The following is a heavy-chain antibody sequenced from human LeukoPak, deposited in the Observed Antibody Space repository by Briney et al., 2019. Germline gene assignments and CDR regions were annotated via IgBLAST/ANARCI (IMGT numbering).Heavy chain of an antibody. J-gene: IGHJ4*02. CDR2: INHSGST. CDR3: ARGVWDSSSWSRRRYYFDY. D-gene: IGHD6-13*01. Sequence: SETLSLTCAAYGGSFSGYYWSWIRQPPGKGLEWIGEINHSGSTNYNPSLKSRVTISVDTSKNQFSLKLSSVTAADTAVYYCARGVWDSSSWSRRRYYFDYWGQGTLVTVSS. CDR1: GGSFSGYY. V-gene: IGHV4-34*01.